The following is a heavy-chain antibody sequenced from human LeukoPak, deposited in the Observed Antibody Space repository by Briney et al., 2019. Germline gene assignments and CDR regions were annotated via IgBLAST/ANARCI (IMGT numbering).Heavy chain of an antibody. CDR2: INPSGGST. J-gene: IGHJ2*01. Sequence: ASVKVSCKASGYTFTSYYMHWVRQAPGQGLEWMGIINPSGGSTSYAQKFQGRVTMTRDTSTSTVYMELSSLRSEDTDVYHCARDLRDYYDSSGYVAPFDLWGRGTLVTVSS. V-gene: IGHV1-46*01. CDR3: ARDLRDYYDSSGYVAPFDL. CDR1: GYTFTSYY. D-gene: IGHD3-22*01.